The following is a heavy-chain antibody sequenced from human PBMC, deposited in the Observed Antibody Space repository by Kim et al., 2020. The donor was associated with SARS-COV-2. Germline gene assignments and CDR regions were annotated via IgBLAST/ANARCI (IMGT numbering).Heavy chain of an antibody. Sequence: NGNPSLKSQVTITVDSSKNQFSLELGSVTAADTAVYYCARDKGVPKGFDYWGQGTLVTVSS. J-gene: IGHJ4*02. D-gene: IGHD3-10*01. CDR3: ARDKGVPKGFDY. V-gene: IGHV4-59*01.